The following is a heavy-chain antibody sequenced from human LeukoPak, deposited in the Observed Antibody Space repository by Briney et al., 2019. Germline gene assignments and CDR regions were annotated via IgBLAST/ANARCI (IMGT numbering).Heavy chain of an antibody. CDR1: GFTFSSYS. CDR2: ISGSGGST. CDR3: AKKGRKYDSSGYLNYFDY. V-gene: IGHV3-23*01. J-gene: IGHJ4*02. Sequence: GESLTLSCAASGFTFSSYSMSWVRQAPGKVLEWVSAISGSGGSTYYADSVKGRLTISRDNSKNTLYLQMNSLRAEDTAVYYCAKKGRKYDSSGYLNYFDYWGQGTLVTVSS. D-gene: IGHD3-22*01.